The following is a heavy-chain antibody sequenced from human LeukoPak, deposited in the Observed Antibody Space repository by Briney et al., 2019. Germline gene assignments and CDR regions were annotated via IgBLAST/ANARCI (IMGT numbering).Heavy chain of an antibody. CDR2: ISSSGSTR. CDR1: GFTFRSYE. V-gene: IGHV3-48*03. CDR3: ARGFGPTY. Sequence: GGSLRLSCAASGFTFRSYEMNWVRQAPGKGLEWVSYISSSGSTRSYADSVKGRFTISRDNAKNSLYLQMNSLRAEDTAVYYCARGFGPTYWGQGTLVTVSS. J-gene: IGHJ4*02. D-gene: IGHD3-16*01.